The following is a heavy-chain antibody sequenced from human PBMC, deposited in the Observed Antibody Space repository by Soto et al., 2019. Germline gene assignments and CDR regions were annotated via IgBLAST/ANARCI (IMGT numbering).Heavy chain of an antibody. CDR3: AKATHSSGWYPLDY. V-gene: IGHV3-9*01. J-gene: IGHJ4*02. D-gene: IGHD6-19*01. CDR2: ISWNSGSI. Sequence: EVQLVESGGGLVQPGRSLRLSCAASGFTFDDYAMHWVRQAPGKGLEWVSGISWNSGSIGYADSVKGRFTISRDNAKNSLYLQMKSLRNEATALYYCAKATHSSGWYPLDYWGQGTLVTVSS. CDR1: GFTFDDYA.